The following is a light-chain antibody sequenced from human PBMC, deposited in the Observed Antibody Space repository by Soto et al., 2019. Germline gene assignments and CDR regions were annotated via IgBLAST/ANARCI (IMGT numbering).Light chain of an antibody. CDR3: QQYGSSPET. CDR2: GAS. J-gene: IGKJ1*01. Sequence: EIVLTQSPGTLSLSPGERATLSCRASQSVSSSYLAWYQQKPRQAPRLLIYGASSRATGIPDRFSGSGSGTDFTLTISRLEPEDFAVYYCQQYGSSPETFGQGIKVDIK. V-gene: IGKV3-20*01. CDR1: QSVSSSY.